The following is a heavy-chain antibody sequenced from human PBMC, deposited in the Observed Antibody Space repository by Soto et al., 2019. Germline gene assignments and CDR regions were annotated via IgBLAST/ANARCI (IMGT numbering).Heavy chain of an antibody. V-gene: IGHV6-1*01. CDR1: GDSVSSNSAA. Sequence: SQTLSLTCAISGDSVSSNSAAWNWIRQSPSRGLEWLGRTYYRSKWYNDYAVSVKSRITINPDTSKNQFSLQLNSVTAADTAVYYCARILYYYGSGGYYRNHMAVSGKRTTVTVSS. CDR2: TYYRSKWYN. J-gene: IGHJ6*03. D-gene: IGHD3-10*01. CDR3: ARILYYYGSGGYYRNHMAV.